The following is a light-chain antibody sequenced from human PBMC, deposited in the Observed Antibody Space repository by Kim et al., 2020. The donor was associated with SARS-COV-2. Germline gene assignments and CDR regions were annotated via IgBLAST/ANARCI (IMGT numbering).Light chain of an antibody. Sequence: DIQMTQSPSTLSASVGDRVTLTCRASETVYTWLAWYQQKPGTAPKLLIYKASTLRSGVPSRFSGSGSGTHFTLTIDSLQPDDFATYYCQPYTTFFPSGGGTKV. J-gene: IGKJ4*01. CDR2: KAS. V-gene: IGKV1-5*03. CDR3: QPYTTFFP. CDR1: ETVYTW.